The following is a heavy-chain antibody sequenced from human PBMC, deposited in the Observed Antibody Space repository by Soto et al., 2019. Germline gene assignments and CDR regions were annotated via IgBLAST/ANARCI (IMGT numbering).Heavy chain of an antibody. CDR1: GYRLTSNW. D-gene: IGHD3-3*01. CDR3: ARRVFGLVYYFDY. J-gene: IGHJ4*02. V-gene: IGHV5-51*01. Sequence: GGSLKISCMASGYRLTSNWIGSVCQMPGKGLEWLGIIYPPDSDTRYSPSLQGQVTMSIDKSISTAYLQWSSLKASDTFIYYSARRVFGLVYYFDYWGQGTLVTVSS. CDR2: IYPPDSDT.